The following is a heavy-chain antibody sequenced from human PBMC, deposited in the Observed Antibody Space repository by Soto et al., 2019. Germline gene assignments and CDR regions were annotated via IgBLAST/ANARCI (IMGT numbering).Heavy chain of an antibody. Sequence: QVTLKESGPVLVKPTETLTLTCTVSGFSLSNARMGVSWIRQPPGKALEWLAHIFSNDEKSYSTSLKSRLTISKDSSKSQVVLTMTNMDPVDTATYYCARLPAAGTLAPSHYGMDVWGQGTTVTVSS. CDR2: IFSNDEK. J-gene: IGHJ6*02. D-gene: IGHD6-13*01. CDR3: ARLPAAGTLAPSHYGMDV. V-gene: IGHV2-26*01. CDR1: GFSLSNARMG.